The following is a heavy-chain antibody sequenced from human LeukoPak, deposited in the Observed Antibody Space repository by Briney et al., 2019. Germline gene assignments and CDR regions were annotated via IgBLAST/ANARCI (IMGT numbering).Heavy chain of an antibody. D-gene: IGHD4-17*01. CDR3: ARDSGGRDYHYYYYGMDV. V-gene: IGHV3-30-3*01. CDR2: ISYDGSNK. J-gene: IGHJ6*02. CDR1: GFTFSSYA. Sequence: GRSLRLSCAASGFTFSSYAMHWVRQAPGKGLEWVAVISYDGSNKYYADSVKGRFTISRDNSKNTLYLQMNSLRAEDTAVYYCARDSGGRDYHYYYYGMDVWGQGTTVTVSS.